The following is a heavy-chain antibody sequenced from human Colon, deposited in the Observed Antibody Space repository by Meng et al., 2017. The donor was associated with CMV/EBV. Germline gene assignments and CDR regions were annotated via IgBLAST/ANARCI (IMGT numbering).Heavy chain of an antibody. CDR2: ISPDGVTT. CDR1: GFRFGTFY. D-gene: IGHD3-22*01. CDR3: ARVLPTSYYDTSAYPLDY. J-gene: IGHJ4*02. V-gene: IGHV3-74*01. Sequence: GESLKISCEASGFRFGTFYMHWVRQAPGKGLEWVSRISPDGVTTTYAESVKGRFTLSRDNAKNTMYLQMDNLRAEDTAVYYCARVLPTSYYDTSAYPLDYWGQGTLVTVSS.